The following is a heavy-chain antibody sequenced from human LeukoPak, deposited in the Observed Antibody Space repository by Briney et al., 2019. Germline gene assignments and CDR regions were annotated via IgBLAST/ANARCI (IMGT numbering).Heavy chain of an antibody. J-gene: IGHJ5*02. CDR1: GYTFTAYY. V-gene: IGHV1-2*02. CDR2: ISSNRGDT. CDR3: ARRLSTWSVGWFDP. D-gene: IGHD6-13*01. Sequence: ASVKVSCKASGYTFTAYYIHWVRQAPGQGREWMGWISSNRGDTNYAQKFQGRFTMTRDTSITTAYMDLTSLTSDDTAVYYCARRLSTWSVGWFDPWGQETLVSVST.